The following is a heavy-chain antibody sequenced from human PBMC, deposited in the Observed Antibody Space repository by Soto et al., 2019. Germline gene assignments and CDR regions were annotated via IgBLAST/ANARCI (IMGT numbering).Heavy chain of an antibody. CDR3: ARGNEREVDYYYYYMDV. J-gene: IGHJ6*03. V-gene: IGHV4-59*08. CDR2: IYYSGST. D-gene: IGHD2-2*01. Sequence: PSETRSLTCTVSGGSIRRYYWSWIRQPPGKGLEWIGYIYYSGSTNYNPSLKSRVTISVDTSKNQFSLKLSSVTAADTAVYYCARGNEREVDYYYYYMDVWGKGTTVTVSS. CDR1: GGSIRRYY.